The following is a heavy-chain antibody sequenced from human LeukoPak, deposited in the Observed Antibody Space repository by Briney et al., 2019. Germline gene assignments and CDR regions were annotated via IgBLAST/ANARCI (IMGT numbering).Heavy chain of an antibody. V-gene: IGHV3-21*01. D-gene: IGHD2-15*01. CDR3: ARDRIPYCSGGSCSYFDY. Sequence: GGSLRLSCAASGFNFNTYWMSWVRQAPGKGLEWVSSISGSSSYIYYADSVIGRFTISRDNAKNSLYLQMNSLRAEDTAVYYCARDRIPYCSGGSCSYFDYWGQGTLVTFSS. CDR2: ISGSSSYI. CDR1: GFNFNTYW. J-gene: IGHJ4*02.